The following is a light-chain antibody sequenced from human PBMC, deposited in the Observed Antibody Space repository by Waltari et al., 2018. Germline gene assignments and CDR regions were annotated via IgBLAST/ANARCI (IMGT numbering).Light chain of an antibody. CDR2: KAS. CDR1: QSIRTW. Sequence: DIQMTQSPSTLSASVGDIVTLTCRASQSIRTWLAWYQQKPGRAPKLLFYKASSLESGGPSRFSGSGSGTEFTLTISSLQPDDFATYYCQQYSSFPRTFGQGTKVEIK. V-gene: IGKV1-5*03. J-gene: IGKJ1*01. CDR3: QQYSSFPRT.